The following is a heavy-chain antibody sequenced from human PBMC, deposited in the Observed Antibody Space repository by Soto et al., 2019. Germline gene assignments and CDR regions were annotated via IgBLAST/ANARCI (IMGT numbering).Heavy chain of an antibody. CDR1: GGLFSSYP. CDR2: IIPGLQTA. V-gene: IGHV1-69*01. J-gene: IGHJ5*02. Sequence: QEQLVQSGAEVKKPGSSGKVSCKASGGLFSSYPISWVRQVPGQGLEWMGGIIPGLQTAYYTQRFQGRVTITADESTNTAYMELSSLRSEDTAIYDCARGGSGYTWFNESWCQGTLGTDSS. CDR3: ARGGSGYTWFNES. D-gene: IGHD3-22*01.